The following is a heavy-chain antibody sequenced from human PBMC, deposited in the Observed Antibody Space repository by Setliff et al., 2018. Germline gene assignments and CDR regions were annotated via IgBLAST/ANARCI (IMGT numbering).Heavy chain of an antibody. CDR3: AKPRLELRWGFEY. V-gene: IGHV3-23*01. CDR1: GFTFSNYG. Sequence: GGSLRLSCAASGFTFSNYGMNWVRQAPGKGLEWVSSLSGSGGSTFYADSVQGRFIIFRDGSKNTLYLQMDSLRGEDTAVYYCAKPRLELRWGFEYWGQGTPVTVSS. CDR2: LSGSGGST. J-gene: IGHJ4*02. D-gene: IGHD1-7*01.